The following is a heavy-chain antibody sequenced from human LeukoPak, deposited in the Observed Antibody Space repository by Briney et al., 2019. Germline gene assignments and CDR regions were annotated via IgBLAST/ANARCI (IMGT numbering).Heavy chain of an antibody. CDR1: GYTFTGYY. V-gene: IGHV1-2*02. J-gene: IGHJ4*02. CDR2: INPNSGGT. CDR3: AREREFRYYSDSSAYYRQLVDF. Sequence: ASVKVSCKASGYTFTGYYMHWVRQAPGQGLEWTGWINPNSGGTNSAQKFQGRVTMTRDTSISTAYMELTRLRSDDTAVYYCAREREFRYYSDSSAYYRQLVDFWGQGTLVTVSS. D-gene: IGHD3-22*01.